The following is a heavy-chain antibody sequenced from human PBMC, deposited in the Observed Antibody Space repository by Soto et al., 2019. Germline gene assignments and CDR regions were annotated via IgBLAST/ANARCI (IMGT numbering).Heavy chain of an antibody. Sequence: EVQLVESGGGLVKPGGSLRLSCAASGFTFSSYSMNWVRQAPGKGLEWVSSISSSSSYIYYADSVKGRFTISRDNAKNSLYLQMNSLRAEDTAVYYCAREVITMVRGYYYYGMDVWGQGTTVTVSS. J-gene: IGHJ6*02. V-gene: IGHV3-21*01. CDR1: GFTFSSYS. CDR2: ISSSSSYI. D-gene: IGHD3-10*01. CDR3: AREVITMVRGYYYYGMDV.